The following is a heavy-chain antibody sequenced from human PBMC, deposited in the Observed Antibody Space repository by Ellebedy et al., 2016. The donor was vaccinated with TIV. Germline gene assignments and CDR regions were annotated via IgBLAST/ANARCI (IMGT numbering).Heavy chain of an antibody. D-gene: IGHD2-21*01. J-gene: IGHJ5*02. V-gene: IGHV3-66*01. CDR2: IYKDDGT. CDR3: ARDPRGGGDYGENWFDP. CDR1: GFTVSSYF. Sequence: PGGSLRLSCAASGFTVSSYFMSLVRQAPGKGLEWVSVIYKDDGTNYTDSVEGRFTISRDTSKNALYLQMNSLRAEDTAVYYCARDPRGGGDYGENWFDPWGRGTLVTVSS.